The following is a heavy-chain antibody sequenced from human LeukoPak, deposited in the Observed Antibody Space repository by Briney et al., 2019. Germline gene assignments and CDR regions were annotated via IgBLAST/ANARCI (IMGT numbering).Heavy chain of an antibody. CDR2: IGRSSSPI. CDR1: GFTFNTYS. CDR3: ARGPSSQFRTDY. J-gene: IGHJ4*02. D-gene: IGHD2-2*01. Sequence: GGSLRLPCAASGFTFNTYSMNWVRQATGKGLEWVSYIGRSSSPIYYADSVKGRFTISKDNAKNSLYMQMNGLRAEDTAVYYCARGPSSQFRTDYWGQGTLVTVSS. V-gene: IGHV3-48*01.